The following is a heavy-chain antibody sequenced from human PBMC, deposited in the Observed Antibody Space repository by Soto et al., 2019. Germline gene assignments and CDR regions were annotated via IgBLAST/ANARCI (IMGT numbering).Heavy chain of an antibody. Sequence: GGSLRLSCAASGFTFTNYAMTWVRQAPGKGLEWVSISSGSGSGGSTNYADSVKGRFTISRDNSKNTLYLQMNSLRVEDTAVYYCAKDRDDYRNYVFDYWGQGTLGTVSS. CDR2: SSGSGSGGST. CDR3: AKDRDDYRNYVFDY. D-gene: IGHD4-4*01. CDR1: GFTFTNYA. V-gene: IGHV3-23*01. J-gene: IGHJ4*02.